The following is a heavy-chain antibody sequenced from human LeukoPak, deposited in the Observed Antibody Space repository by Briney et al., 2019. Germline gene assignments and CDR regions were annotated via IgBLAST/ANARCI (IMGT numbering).Heavy chain of an antibody. CDR1: GFTFSIYA. D-gene: IGHD2-21*02. J-gene: IGHJ4*02. V-gene: IGHV3-23*01. Sequence: GGSLRLSCAASGFTFSIYAMSWVRQAPGKGLEWVSGISGSGGRTNYADSVEGRFTISRDNSKNTLYLQMNSLRAEDTAVYYCASVVTTTLPLSYWGQGTLVTVSS. CDR2: ISGSGGRT. CDR3: ASVVTTTLPLSY.